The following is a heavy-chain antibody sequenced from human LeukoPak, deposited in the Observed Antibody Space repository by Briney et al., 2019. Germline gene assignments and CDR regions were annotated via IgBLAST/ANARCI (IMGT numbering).Heavy chain of an antibody. CDR2: FDPEDGET. CDR3: ATSGYSSGWVLH. D-gene: IGHD6-19*01. CDR1: GYTLTELS. Sequence: GASVKVSCKVSGYTLTELSMHWVRQGPGKGLEWMGGFDPEDGETIYAQEFQGRVTMTEDTSTDTAYMELSSLRSEDTAVYYCATSGYSSGWVLHWGQGTLVTDSS. J-gene: IGHJ1*01. V-gene: IGHV1-24*01.